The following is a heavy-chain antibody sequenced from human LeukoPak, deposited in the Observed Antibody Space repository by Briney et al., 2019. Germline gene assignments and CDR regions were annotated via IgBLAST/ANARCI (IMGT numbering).Heavy chain of an antibody. CDR1: GFTFSSYW. CDR2: IKQDGSEK. Sequence: EGSLRLSCAASGFTFSSYWMSWVRQAPGKGLEWVANIKQDGSEKYYVDSVKGRFTIFRDNTKNSLYLQMNSLRAEDTAVYYCARVGATIEYFDYWGQGSLSPSPQ. D-gene: IGHD5-12*01. V-gene: IGHV3-7*01. J-gene: IGHJ4*02. CDR3: ARVGATIEYFDY.